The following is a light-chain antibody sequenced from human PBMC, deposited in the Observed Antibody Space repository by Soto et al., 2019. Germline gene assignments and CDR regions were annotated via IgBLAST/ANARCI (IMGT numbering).Light chain of an antibody. Sequence: SALSPPPSVSGSPGQSVTLSRPGTSTDVGGYNYVSWYQQHPGKVPKLMLYDVSKRPSGVPDRFSGSKSGNTASLTISGLQAEDEADYYCCSYAGRDTLYVFGSGTKVTVL. CDR3: CSYAGRDTLYV. J-gene: IGLJ1*01. CDR1: STDVGGYNY. CDR2: DVS. V-gene: IGLV2-11*01.